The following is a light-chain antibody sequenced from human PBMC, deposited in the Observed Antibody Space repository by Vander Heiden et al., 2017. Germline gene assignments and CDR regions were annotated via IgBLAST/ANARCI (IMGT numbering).Light chain of an antibody. J-gene: IGKJ5*01. CDR1: QSVSSN. V-gene: IGKV3-15*01. CDR2: GAS. Sequence: ELVITQSPATLSVSPGERATLSCRASQSVSSNLAWYQQKPGQAPRLLIYGASTRATGIPARFSGSGSGTEFTLTISSLQSEDFAVYYCQQYNNWPPTFGQGTRLEIK. CDR3: QQYNNWPPT.